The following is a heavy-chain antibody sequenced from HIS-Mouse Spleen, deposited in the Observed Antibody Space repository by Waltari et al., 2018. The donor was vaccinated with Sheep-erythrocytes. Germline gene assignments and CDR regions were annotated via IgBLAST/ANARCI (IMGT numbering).Heavy chain of an antibody. V-gene: IGHV1-2*02. J-gene: IGHJ1*01. CDR1: GSTFPGYY. Sequence: QVQLVQSGAEVKKPGASVKVSCKASGSTFPGYYMHWVRQAPGQGLEWMGWINPNSGGTNYEQKFQGRVTMTRDTSISTAYMELSRLRSDDTAVYYCARVGRGIAAAGTVNFQHWGQGTLVTVSS. CDR3: ARVGRGIAAAGTVNFQH. CDR2: INPNSGGT. D-gene: IGHD6-13*01.